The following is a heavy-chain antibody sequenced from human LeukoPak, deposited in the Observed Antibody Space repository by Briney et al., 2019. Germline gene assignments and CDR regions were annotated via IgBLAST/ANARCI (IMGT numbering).Heavy chain of an antibody. CDR3: ARGPGGVYSSSWYDQNYYFDY. D-gene: IGHD6-13*01. Sequence: GGSLRLSCAASGFIFSSHAMHWVRQAPGKGLEWVAVMSYDGSNIYYAGSVKGRFTISRDNSKNTLYLQMNSLRPEDTAVYYCARGPGGVYSSSWYDQNYYFDYWGQGTLVTVSS. J-gene: IGHJ4*02. CDR2: MSYDGSNI. CDR1: GFIFSSHA. V-gene: IGHV3-30*04.